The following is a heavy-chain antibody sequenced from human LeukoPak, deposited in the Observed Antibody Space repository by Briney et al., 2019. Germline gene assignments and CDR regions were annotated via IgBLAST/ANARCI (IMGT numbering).Heavy chain of an antibody. CDR1: GFTVSSNY. J-gene: IGHJ2*01. CDR3: AREGGWMIDWYLDL. Sequence: GGSLRLSCAASGFTVSSNYMSWVRQAPGKGLEWVSVIYSGGSTYYADSVKGRFTISRDNSKNTLYLQMNSLRAEDTAVYYCAREGGWMIDWYLDLVGRGSLVTVSS. D-gene: IGHD3-22*01. CDR2: IYSGGST. V-gene: IGHV3-53*01.